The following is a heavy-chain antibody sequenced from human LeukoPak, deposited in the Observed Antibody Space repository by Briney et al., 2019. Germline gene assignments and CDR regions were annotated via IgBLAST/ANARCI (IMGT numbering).Heavy chain of an antibody. CDR2: VYYTGST. J-gene: IGHJ5*02. V-gene: IGHV4-59*01. D-gene: IGHD3-10*01. CDR1: DGSLSGFY. Sequence: SETLSLTCTVSDGSLSGFYWTWIRQSPWKGLEWIGFVYYTGSTKYNPSLKSRVTISVDTSKSQFSPKLTSVTAADTAVYYCARDRGSGTLNNWFDPWGQGTLVTVSS. CDR3: ARDRGSGTLNNWFDP.